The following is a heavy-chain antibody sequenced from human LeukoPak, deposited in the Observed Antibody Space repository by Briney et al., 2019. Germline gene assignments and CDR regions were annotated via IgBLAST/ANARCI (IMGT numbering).Heavy chain of an antibody. CDR3: ARDPGYSSPRGDY. V-gene: IGHV1-2*02. CDR2: INPNSGGT. CDR1: GYTFTDYF. Sequence: ASVKVSCKASGYTFTDYFMHWVRQAPGQGLEWMGWINPNSGGTHYAQKFQGRVTMTRDTSISTAYMELSRLRSDDTAVYYCARDPGYSSPRGDYWGQGTLVTVSS. J-gene: IGHJ4*02. D-gene: IGHD5-18*01.